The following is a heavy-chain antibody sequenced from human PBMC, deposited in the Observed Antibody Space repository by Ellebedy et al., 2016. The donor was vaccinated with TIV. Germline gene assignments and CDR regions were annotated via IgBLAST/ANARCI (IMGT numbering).Heavy chain of an antibody. CDR1: GFSFRTSA. CDR3: AKDPYYDSSAYADSHYYYMDV. Sequence: GGSLRLXCAASGFSFRTSAMHWVRQTPDRGLEWVTVISYDGTHKDYANSVKGRFTISRDNSENMVYLQMNSLRADDTAVYYCAKDPYYDSSAYADSHYYYMDVWGKGTTVTVSS. J-gene: IGHJ6*03. D-gene: IGHD3-22*01. V-gene: IGHV3-30-3*01. CDR2: ISYDGTHK.